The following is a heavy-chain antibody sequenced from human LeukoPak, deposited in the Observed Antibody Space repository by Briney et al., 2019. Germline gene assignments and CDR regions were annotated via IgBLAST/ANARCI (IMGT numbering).Heavy chain of an antibody. J-gene: IGHJ4*02. D-gene: IGHD2-8*02. V-gene: IGHV3-7*01. CDR2: IKQDGSEK. CDR1: GFTFSSYW. CDR3: ARDTGGYPIGY. Sequence: GGSLRLSCAASGFTFSSYWMSWVRQAPGKGLEWVANIKQDGSEKYYVDSVKGRFTISRDNAKNSLFLQMNSLRAEDTAVYYCARDTGGYPIGYWGQGTLVTVSS.